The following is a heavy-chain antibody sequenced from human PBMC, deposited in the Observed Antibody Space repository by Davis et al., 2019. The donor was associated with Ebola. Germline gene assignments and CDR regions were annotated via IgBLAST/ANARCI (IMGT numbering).Heavy chain of an antibody. CDR2: MNPNSGNT. D-gene: IGHD3-10*01. V-gene: IGHV1-8*01. CDR1: GYTFTSYD. CDR3: ARGVGHMVRGVSLTRPYYGMDV. J-gene: IGHJ6*04. Sequence: AASVKVSCKASGYTFTSYDINWVRQATGQGLEWMGWMNPNSGNTGYAQKFQGRVTMTRNTSASTAYMELNSLRSEDTAVYYCARGVGHMVRGVSLTRPYYGMDVWGKGTTVTVSS.